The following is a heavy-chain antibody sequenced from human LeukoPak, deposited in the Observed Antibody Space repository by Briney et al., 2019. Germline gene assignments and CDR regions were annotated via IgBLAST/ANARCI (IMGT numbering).Heavy chain of an antibody. V-gene: IGHV5-51*01. D-gene: IGHD6-13*01. CDR2: IYPGDSDT. CDR3: ERMVGIAAAGKPRGGRFDP. Sequence: GESLKISCKGSEYSFTSYWIGGVRQMPGKGLEWMGIIYPGDSDTRYSPSFQGQATIPADKSISTACLPWSSLTDSDTAMYYCERMVGIAAAGKPRGGRFDPWGQGTLVTVAS. CDR1: EYSFTSYW. J-gene: IGHJ5*02.